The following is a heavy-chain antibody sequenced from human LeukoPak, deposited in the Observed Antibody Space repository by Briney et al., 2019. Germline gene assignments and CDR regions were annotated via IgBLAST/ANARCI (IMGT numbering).Heavy chain of an antibody. CDR2: IYHSGST. D-gene: IGHD6-13*01. CDR3: ARGLAAAGRGAHFDY. J-gene: IGHJ4*02. Sequence: PSETLSLTCAVSGGSISSSNWWSWVRQPPGKGLEWIGEIYHSGSTNYNPSLKSRVTISVDKSKNQFSLKLNSVTAADTAVYYCARGLAAAGRGAHFDYWGQGTLVTVSS. V-gene: IGHV4-4*02. CDR1: GGSISSSNW.